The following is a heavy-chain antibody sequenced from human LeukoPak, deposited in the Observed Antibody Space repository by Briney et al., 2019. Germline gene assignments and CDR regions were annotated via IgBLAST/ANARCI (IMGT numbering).Heavy chain of an antibody. CDR3: AKDLRRDYGGLLGTATKTSFDY. J-gene: IGHJ4*02. D-gene: IGHD4-23*01. CDR2: IKQDGSEK. V-gene: IGHV3-7*03. CDR1: GFTFSGYW. Sequence: GGSLRLSCAASGFTFSGYWMSWLRQAPGKGLEWVANIKQDGSEKYYVDSVKGRFTISRDNSKNTLYLQMNSLRAEDTAVYYCAKDLRRDYGGLLGTATKTSFDYWGQGTLVTVSS.